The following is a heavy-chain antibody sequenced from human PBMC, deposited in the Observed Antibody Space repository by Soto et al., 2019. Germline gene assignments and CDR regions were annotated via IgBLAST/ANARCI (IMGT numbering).Heavy chain of an antibody. CDR1: GYTFTSYG. CDR3: ARQGVIRYGSSTSCLGDAFAS. CDR2: ISAYNGNT. D-gene: IGHD2-2*01. Sequence: ASVKVSCKASGYTFTSYGISWVRQAPGQGLEWMGWISAYNGNTNYAQKLQGRVTMTTDTSTSTAYMELRSLRSDDTAVYYCARQGVIRYGSSTSCLGDAFASWGQGTMVTVAS. V-gene: IGHV1-18*01. J-gene: IGHJ3*02.